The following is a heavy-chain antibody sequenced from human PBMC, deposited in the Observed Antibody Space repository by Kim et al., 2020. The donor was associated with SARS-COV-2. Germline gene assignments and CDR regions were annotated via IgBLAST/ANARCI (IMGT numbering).Heavy chain of an antibody. V-gene: IGHV3-74*01. CDR2: SNEDGSIT. D-gene: IGHD5-12*01. Sequence: GGSQRLSCAASGFTFSKYWMHWVRQVPGEGLVWVSRSNEDGSITNYADSVRGRFTISRDNARSTLYLQMNSLGAEDTALYYCARDLSGSDDLWGQGTLVT. CDR1: GFTFSKYW. J-gene: IGHJ5*02. CDR3: ARDLSGSDDL.